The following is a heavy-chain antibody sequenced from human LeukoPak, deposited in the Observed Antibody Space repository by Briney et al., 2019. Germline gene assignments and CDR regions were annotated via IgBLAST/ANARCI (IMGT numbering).Heavy chain of an antibody. V-gene: IGHV4-4*01. CDR3: ARGIRGISKH. Sequence: PGTLSLTCAVSSGSISGDHWWTWVRQAPGKGLEWIGEIYLSGITNYNPSLRGRVTLSVDKSKDQLSLKLTSVTVADTAVYFCARGIRGISKHWGQGTLVTVSS. CDR1: SGSISGDHW. CDR2: IYLSGIT. J-gene: IGHJ4*02. D-gene: IGHD3-10*01.